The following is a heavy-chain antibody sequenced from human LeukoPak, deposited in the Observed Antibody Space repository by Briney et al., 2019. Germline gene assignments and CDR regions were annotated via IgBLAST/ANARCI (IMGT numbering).Heavy chain of an antibody. CDR1: GFTVSSNY. CDR3: ARAPPNTAMTPGGMDV. CDR2: IYSGGST. D-gene: IGHD5-18*01. J-gene: IGHJ6*02. V-gene: IGHV3-66*01. Sequence: GGSLRLSCAASGFTVSSNYMSWVRQAPGKGLEWVAVIYSGGSTYYADSVKGRFTISRDNSKNTLYLQMNSLRAEDTAVYYCARAPPNTAMTPGGMDVWGQGTTVTVSS.